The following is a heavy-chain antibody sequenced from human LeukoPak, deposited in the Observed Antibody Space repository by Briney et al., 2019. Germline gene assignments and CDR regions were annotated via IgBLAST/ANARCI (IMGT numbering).Heavy chain of an antibody. D-gene: IGHD3-22*01. CDR1: GGSISSYY. CDR3: ARDQYYYDSSDACDI. V-gene: IGHV4-4*07. Sequence: PSETLSLTCTVSGGSISSYYWSWIRQPAGKGLEWIGRIYTSGSTNYNPSLKSRVTMSADTSKNQFSLKLSSVTAADTAVYYCARDQYYYDSSDACDIWGQGTMVTVSS. J-gene: IGHJ3*02. CDR2: IYTSGST.